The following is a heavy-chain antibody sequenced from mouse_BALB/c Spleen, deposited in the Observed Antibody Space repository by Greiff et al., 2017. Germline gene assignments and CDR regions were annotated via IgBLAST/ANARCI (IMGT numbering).Heavy chain of an antibody. J-gene: IGHJ2*01. CDR2: INSNGGST. CDR1: GFTFSSYY. D-gene: IGHD2-3*01. V-gene: IGHV5-6-2*01. Sequence: DVMLVESGGGLVKLGGSLKLSCAASGFTFSSYYMSWVRQTPEKRLELVAAINSNGGSTYYPDTVKGRFTISRDNAKNTLYLQMSSLKSEDTALYYCARHDDYFDYWGQGTTLTVSS. CDR3: ARHDDYFDY.